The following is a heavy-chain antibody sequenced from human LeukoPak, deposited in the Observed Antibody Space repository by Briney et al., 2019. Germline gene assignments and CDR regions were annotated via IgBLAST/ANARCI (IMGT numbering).Heavy chain of an antibody. Sequence: GESLQISCKGSGYSFTSYWIGWVRQMPGKGLEWMGIIYPGDSDTRYSPSFQGQVTISADKSISTAYLQWSSLKASDTAMYYCARGYYYGSGSWHYYYGMDVWGQGTTVTVSS. CDR2: IYPGDSDT. CDR3: ARGYYYGSGSWHYYYGMDV. V-gene: IGHV5-51*01. J-gene: IGHJ6*02. D-gene: IGHD3-10*01. CDR1: GYSFTSYW.